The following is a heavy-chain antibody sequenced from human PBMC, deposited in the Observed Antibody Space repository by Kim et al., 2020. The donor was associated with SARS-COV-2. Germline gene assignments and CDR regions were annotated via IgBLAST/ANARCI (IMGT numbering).Heavy chain of an antibody. V-gene: IGHV4-39*01. J-gene: IGHJ3*02. CDR1: GGSISSSSYY. CDR2: IYYSGST. CDR3: ARFFPGAWIQLWPPPLAFDI. Sequence: SETLSLTCTVSGGSISSSSYYWGWIRQPPGKGLEWIGSIYYSGSTYYNPSLKSRVTISVDTSKNQFSLKLSSVTAADTAVYYCARFFPGAWIQLWPPPLAFDIWGQGTMVTVSS. D-gene: IGHD5-18*01.